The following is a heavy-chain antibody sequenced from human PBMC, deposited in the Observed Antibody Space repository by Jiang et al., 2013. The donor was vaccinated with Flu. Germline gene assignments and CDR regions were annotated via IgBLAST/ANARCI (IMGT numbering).Heavy chain of an antibody. CDR3: ARHGGPAVADY. V-gene: IGHV4-59*08. D-gene: IGHD6-19*01. CDR1: GGSISSYY. J-gene: IGHJ4*02. Sequence: PGLVKPSETLSLTCTVSGGSISSYYWNWIRQPPGEGLEWIGYIYYTGSTNYNPSLKSRVTISVDTSKNQFSLKLSSVTAADTAVYYCARHGGPAVADYWGQGTLVTVSS. CDR2: IYYTGST.